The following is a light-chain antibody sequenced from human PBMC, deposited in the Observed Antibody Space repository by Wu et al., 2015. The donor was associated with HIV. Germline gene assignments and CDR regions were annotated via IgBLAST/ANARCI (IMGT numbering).Light chain of an antibody. Sequence: AVQLTQSPSSLSASVGDRVTITCRASQGIGSALAWYQQKPGKSPRLLIYDASTLESGVPSRFSGSGSGTDFTLTISSLQPEDFTTYYCQHFNSESPSITFGQGTRLEIK. CDR2: DAS. J-gene: IGKJ5*01. CDR3: QHFNSESPSIT. CDR1: QGIGSA. V-gene: IGKV1-13*02.